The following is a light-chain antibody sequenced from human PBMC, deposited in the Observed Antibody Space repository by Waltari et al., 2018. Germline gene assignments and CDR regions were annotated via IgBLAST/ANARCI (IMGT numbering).Light chain of an antibody. CDR2: WAS. CDR1: KCLFHPNNKNY. CDR3: QQYYATPNT. J-gene: IGKJ2*01. V-gene: IGKV4-1*01. Sequence: DIVVTQSPDSLAVSLGERATIHCKSSKCLFHPNNKNYLALYQQKPGQPPKLLIYWASTRDSGVPDRFSGSGSGTDFTLAISSLQPEDVAVYYCQQYYATPNTFGQGTNVEIK.